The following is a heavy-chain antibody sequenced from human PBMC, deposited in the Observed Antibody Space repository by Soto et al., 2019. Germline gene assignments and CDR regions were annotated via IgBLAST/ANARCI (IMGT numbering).Heavy chain of an antibody. CDR3: AKSPHYYYHVLDV. Sequence: GGSLRLSCAASGFTVRTNYMNWVRQAPGKGLQWVSVIHSDGTAYYADSVKGRFTISRDVSKNTLYLQMNSLRAEDTAIYYCAKSPHYYYHVLDVWGQGTTVTVSS. CDR2: IHSDGTA. J-gene: IGHJ6*02. CDR1: GFTVRTNY. V-gene: IGHV3-53*01.